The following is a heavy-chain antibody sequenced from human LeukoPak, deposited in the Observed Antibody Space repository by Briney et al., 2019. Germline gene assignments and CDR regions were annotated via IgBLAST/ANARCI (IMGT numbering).Heavy chain of an antibody. D-gene: IGHD5-18*01. CDR1: GFTPNSYA. J-gene: IGHJ4*02. CDR2: ISGSGGST. V-gene: IGHV3-23*01. Sequence: GGSLRLSCGASGFTPNSYAMSWVPQAPGKTLEWVSAISGSGGSTYYPDSVKGRFTISRDNSKNTLYLQMNSLRAEDTAVYYCAKRLKGLQGSDYWGQGTLVTVSS. CDR3: AKRLKGLQGSDY.